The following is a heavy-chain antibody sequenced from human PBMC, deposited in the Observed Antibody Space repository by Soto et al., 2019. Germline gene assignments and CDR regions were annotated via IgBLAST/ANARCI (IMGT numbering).Heavy chain of an antibody. Sequence: ASVKVSCKASGYTFTSYYMHWVRQAPGQGLEWMGIINPSGGSTTYAQKFQGRVTMTRDTSTSTVYMELSSLRSEDTAVYYCARDTIFGVVIREVHIDYWGQGTLVTVSS. D-gene: IGHD3-3*01. V-gene: IGHV1-46*01. CDR3: ARDTIFGVVIREVHIDY. CDR1: GYTFTSYY. J-gene: IGHJ4*02. CDR2: INPSGGST.